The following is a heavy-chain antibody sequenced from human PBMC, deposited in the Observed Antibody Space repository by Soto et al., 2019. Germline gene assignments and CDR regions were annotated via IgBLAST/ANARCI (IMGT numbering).Heavy chain of an antibody. D-gene: IGHD7-27*01. CDR3: AKEVSLGSTVDLGY. CDR2: ISGSGGST. J-gene: IGHJ4*02. Sequence: ACLRLSCAASGLNFSIFAMSWVRQSPGKGLEWVSTISGSGGSTYYADAVKGRFTISRDNSMGTLYLQMKSLRVEDTAIYYCAKEVSLGSTVDLGYWGQGALVTVSS. CDR1: GLNFSIFA. V-gene: IGHV3-23*01.